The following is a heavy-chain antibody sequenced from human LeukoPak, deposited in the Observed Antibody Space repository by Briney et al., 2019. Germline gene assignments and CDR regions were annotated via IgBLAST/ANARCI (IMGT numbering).Heavy chain of an antibody. J-gene: IGHJ4*02. CDR2: VSGSGAIA. D-gene: IGHD1-26*01. CDR1: GFTFSSYA. CDR3: AKDRSIGTYYTFDS. V-gene: IGHV3-23*01. Sequence: PGGSLRLSCAASGFTFSSYAMSWVRQAPGKGLEWVSTVSGSGAIAYYTDSDKGRFTISRDNSKNTLYLQMSSPTAKDTAVYYCAKDRSIGTYYTFDSWGQGTLVTVSS.